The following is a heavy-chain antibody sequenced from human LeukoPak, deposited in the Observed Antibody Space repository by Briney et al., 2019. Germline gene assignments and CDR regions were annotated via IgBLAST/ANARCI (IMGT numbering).Heavy chain of an antibody. CDR1: GYSFNNYW. D-gene: IGHD1-26*01. Sequence: RRGESLKISCKGSGYSFNNYWIGWVRQMPGKGLEWMGIIYPDDSESRYSPSFQGQVTISADKSISTAYLQWSSLKASDIAMYYCARREVYSGDYYPNFDYWGQGTLVIVSS. CDR2: IYPDDSES. V-gene: IGHV5-51*01. J-gene: IGHJ4*02. CDR3: ARREVYSGDYYPNFDY.